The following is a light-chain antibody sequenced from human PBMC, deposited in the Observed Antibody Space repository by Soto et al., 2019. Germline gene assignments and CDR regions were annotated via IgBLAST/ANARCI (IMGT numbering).Light chain of an antibody. CDR1: QSINTY. J-gene: IGKJ1*01. V-gene: IGKV1-39*01. CDR2: GAS. Sequence: DIQMTQSPSSLSASVGDRVTITCRASQSINTYLNWYQQKPGEAPKVVIHGASSLQTGVPSRFSGSGSGTEFTLTINSLQPEDFATYYCQQSHSIPDFGQGTRVEVK. CDR3: QQSHSIPD.